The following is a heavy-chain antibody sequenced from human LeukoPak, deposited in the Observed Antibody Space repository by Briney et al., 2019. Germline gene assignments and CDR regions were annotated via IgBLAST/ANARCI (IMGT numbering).Heavy chain of an antibody. CDR1: GGTFSSYA. D-gene: IGHD1-7*01. J-gene: IGHJ6*03. Sequence: ASVKVSCKASGGTFSSYAISWVRQAPGQGLEWMGGIIPIFGTANYAQKFQGRVTITTDESTSTAYMELSSLRSEDTAVYYCARRGLELTLSYSYYYYMDVWGKGTTVTVSS. CDR3: ARRGLELTLSYSYYYYMDV. V-gene: IGHV1-69*05. CDR2: IIPIFGTA.